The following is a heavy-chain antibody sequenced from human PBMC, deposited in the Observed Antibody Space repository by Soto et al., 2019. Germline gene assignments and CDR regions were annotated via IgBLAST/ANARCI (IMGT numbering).Heavy chain of an antibody. Sequence: QVQLVQSGAEVKKPGSSVKVSCKASGGNFTSYAISWVRQAPGQGLEFMGGIVPLFGTTNYAHKSRGRVTITADESTSTVYMELSSLTSEDTAVYYCAKASGRSWYNWFDPWGQGTLVTVST. J-gene: IGHJ5*02. V-gene: IGHV1-69*01. CDR2: IVPLFGTT. CDR3: AKASGRSWYNWFDP. D-gene: IGHD6-13*01. CDR1: GGNFTSYA.